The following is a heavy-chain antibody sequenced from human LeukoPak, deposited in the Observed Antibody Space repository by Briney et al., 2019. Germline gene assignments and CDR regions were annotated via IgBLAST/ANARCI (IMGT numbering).Heavy chain of an antibody. J-gene: IGHJ3*02. CDR1: GFTFSSFE. D-gene: IGHD3-3*02. V-gene: IGHV3-48*03. CDR2: ISPSGTII. Sequence: GGSLRLSCAASGFTFSSFEMNWVRQAPGKGLEWVSYISPSGTIIHQADPVKGRFTISRDNAKNSLYLQVNSLRAEDTAVYYCATVAFGYAFDIWGQGTMVIVSP. CDR3: ATVAFGYAFDI.